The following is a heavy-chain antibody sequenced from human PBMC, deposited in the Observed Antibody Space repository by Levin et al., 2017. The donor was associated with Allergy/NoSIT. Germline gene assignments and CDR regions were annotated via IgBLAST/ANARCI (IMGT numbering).Heavy chain of an antibody. CDR2: LSYDGRNT. CDR1: GFTFSSSA. D-gene: IGHD4-17*01. CDR3: VRDQGFGDYILYYFDY. Sequence: PGGSLRLSCAASGFTFSSSAMHWVRQAPGRGLEWVEGLSYDGRNTFYADSVKGRFTISRDNSKHTLYLQMSSMRTDDTAVYHCVRDQGFGDYILYYFDYWGQGSLVTVSS. V-gene: IGHV3-30-3*01. J-gene: IGHJ4*02.